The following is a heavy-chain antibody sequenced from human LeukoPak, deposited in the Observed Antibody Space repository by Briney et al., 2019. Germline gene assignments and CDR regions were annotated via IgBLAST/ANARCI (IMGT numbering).Heavy chain of an antibody. V-gene: IGHV3-7*01. Sequence: GGSLRLSCAASGFTFSSYWMSWVRQAPGKGLEWVANIKQDGSEKYYVDSVKGRFTISRDNAKNSLYLQMNSLRAEDTAVYYCASFRTLKTRLWFGESNWFDPWGQGTLVTVSS. J-gene: IGHJ5*02. D-gene: IGHD3-10*01. CDR3: ASFRTLKTRLWFGESNWFDP. CDR2: IKQDGSEK. CDR1: GFTFSSYW.